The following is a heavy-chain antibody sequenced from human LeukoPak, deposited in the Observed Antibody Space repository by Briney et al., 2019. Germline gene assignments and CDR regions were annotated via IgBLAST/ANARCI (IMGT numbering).Heavy chain of an antibody. D-gene: IGHD2-2*01. CDR1: GFTFSSYA. CDR2: IRGSGGST. J-gene: IGHJ6*02. Sequence: GGSLRLSCAASGFTFSSYAMSWVRQAPGKGLEWVSAIRGSGGSTYYADSVKGRFTISRDNSKNTLYLQMNSLRAEDTAVYYCAKATFCSSTSCYYYYGMDVWGQGTTVTVSS. CDR3: AKATFCSSTSCYYYYGMDV. V-gene: IGHV3-23*01.